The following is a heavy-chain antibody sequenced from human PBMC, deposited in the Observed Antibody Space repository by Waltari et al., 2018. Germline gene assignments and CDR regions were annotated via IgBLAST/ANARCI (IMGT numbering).Heavy chain of an antibody. CDR2: INAGNGNT. V-gene: IGHV1-3*01. Sequence: QVQLVQSGAEVKKPGASVKVSCKDYGYTFTSYAMNWVRQAHGQRLEWMGWINAGNGNTKYSQKFQGRVTITRDTSASSAYMELSSLRSEDTAVYYCARYRSGSYQVDYWGQGTLVTVSS. CDR3: ARYRSGSYQVDY. J-gene: IGHJ4*02. D-gene: IGHD1-26*01. CDR1: GYTFTSYA.